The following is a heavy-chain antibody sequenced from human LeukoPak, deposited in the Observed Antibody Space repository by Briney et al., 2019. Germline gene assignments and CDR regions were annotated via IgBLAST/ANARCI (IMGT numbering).Heavy chain of an antibody. J-gene: IGHJ4*02. Sequence: PSETLSLTCTVSGDSISSSYWSWIRQPAGKGLEWIGRIYTSGSTNYNPSLKSRVTISVDTSKNQFSLKLSSVTAADTAVYYCARQLRVDSQHVDYWGQGTLVTVSS. V-gene: IGHV4-4*07. D-gene: IGHD1-1*01. CDR3: ARQLRVDSQHVDY. CDR2: IYTSGST. CDR1: GDSISSSY.